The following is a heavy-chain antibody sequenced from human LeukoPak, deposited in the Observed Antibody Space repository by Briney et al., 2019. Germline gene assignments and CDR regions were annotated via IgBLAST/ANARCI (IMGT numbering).Heavy chain of an antibody. V-gene: IGHV3-15*01. CDR2: IKSKTDGVTT. CDR3: TTKHPGVSLWGSDY. CDR1: RFTFSNAW. J-gene: IGHJ4*02. D-gene: IGHD3-10*01. Sequence: GRALLLCCAASRFTFSNAWMGRVRPAPGKGLECVGLIKSKTDGVTTDYAALVKGRFTISRDDSKHTLYLQMNSLKTEDTAVYYCTTKHPGVSLWGSDYWGQGTLVTVSS.